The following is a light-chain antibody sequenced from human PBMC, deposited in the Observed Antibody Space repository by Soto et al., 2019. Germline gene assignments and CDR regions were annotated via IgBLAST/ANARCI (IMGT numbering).Light chain of an antibody. CDR1: QSLVHSDGNTY. CDR2: KVS. Sequence: DVVMTQSPLSLPVTLGQPASISCRPSQSLVHSDGNTYLNWFQQRPGQSPRRLIYKVSNRDSGVAERFRASGSGTDFTLEISRVEAEDVGIYFCVQTTYWPYTFGQGTKLEIK. J-gene: IGKJ2*01. V-gene: IGKV2-30*02. CDR3: VQTTYWPYT.